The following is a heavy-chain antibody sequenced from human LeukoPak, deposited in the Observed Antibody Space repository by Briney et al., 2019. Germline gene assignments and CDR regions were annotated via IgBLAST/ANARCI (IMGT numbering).Heavy chain of an antibody. CDR1: GGAISSYY. J-gene: IGHJ2*01. CDR2: THYSGTT. V-gene: IGHV4-59*01. D-gene: IGHD4-17*01. Sequence: SETLSLTCTVSGGAISSYYWNWIRQPPGKGLEWIGYTHYSGTTNYNPSLKSRVTISVDTSKNQFSLKLSSVTAADTAVYYCARYPFYGDSWYFDLWGRGTLVPVSS. CDR3: ARYPFYGDSWYFDL.